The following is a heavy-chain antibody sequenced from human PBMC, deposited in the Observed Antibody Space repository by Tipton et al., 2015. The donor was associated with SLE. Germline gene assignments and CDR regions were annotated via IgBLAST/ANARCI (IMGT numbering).Heavy chain of an antibody. V-gene: IGHV4-4*07. D-gene: IGHD1-26*01. Sequence: TLSLTCSVSGGSISSYDWSWIRQPAGKGLEWIGRINRSGSTNYNSSLKSRVTMSVDRSKRQFSLNLSSVTAADTAVYYCARGRTSLLWGQGTLVTVSS. J-gene: IGHJ4*02. CDR3: ARGRTSLL. CDR1: GGSISSYD. CDR2: INRSGST.